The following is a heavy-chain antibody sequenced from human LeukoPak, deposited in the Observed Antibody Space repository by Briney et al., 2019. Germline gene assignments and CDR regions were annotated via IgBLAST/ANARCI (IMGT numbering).Heavy chain of an antibody. CDR1: GGSFSGYY. J-gene: IGHJ6*02. Sequence: PSETLSLTCAVYGGSFSGYYWSWIRQPPGKGLEWIGYIYYSGSTNYNPSLKSRVTMSVDTSKNQFSLKPSSVTAADTAVYYCARDLTTVAPYYYSGMDLWGQGTTVTVSS. CDR3: ARDLTTVAPYYYSGMDL. CDR2: IYYSGST. D-gene: IGHD4-11*01. V-gene: IGHV4-59*01.